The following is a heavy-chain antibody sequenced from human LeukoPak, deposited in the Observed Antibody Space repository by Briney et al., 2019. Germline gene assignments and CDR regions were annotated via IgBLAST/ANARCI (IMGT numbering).Heavy chain of an antibody. CDR3: ARVLSAVTLTFDY. J-gene: IGHJ4*02. Sequence: GASVKVSCKASGYSFTHHNVHWVRQAPGQALEWMGWIKPNNGDTKFSQKFQDRVTLTSDTSIDTAYMEMSGLTSDDTAIYYCARVLSAVTLTFDYWGQGRLVTVSS. D-gene: IGHD4-17*01. CDR1: GYSFTHHN. V-gene: IGHV1-2*02. CDR2: IKPNNGDT.